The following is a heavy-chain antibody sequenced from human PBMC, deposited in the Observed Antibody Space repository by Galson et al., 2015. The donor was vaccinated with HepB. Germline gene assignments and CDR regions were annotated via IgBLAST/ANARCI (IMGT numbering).Heavy chain of an antibody. CDR2: ISGSGGST. Sequence: SLRLSCAASGFTFSSYAMSWVRQAPGKGLEWVSAISGSGGSTYYADSVKGRFTISRDNSKNTLYLQMNSLRAEDTAVYYCAKGSFPPGRAMGWPGPPDYWGQGTLVTVSS. CDR1: GFTFSSYA. D-gene: IGHD5-18*01. CDR3: AKGSFPPGRAMGWPGPPDY. V-gene: IGHV3-23*01. J-gene: IGHJ4*02.